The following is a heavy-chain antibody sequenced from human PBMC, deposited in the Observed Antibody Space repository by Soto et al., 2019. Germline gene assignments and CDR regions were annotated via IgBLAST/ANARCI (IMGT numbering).Heavy chain of an antibody. D-gene: IGHD6-6*01. CDR3: ARIEYSSSYYFDY. J-gene: IGHJ4*02. V-gene: IGHV5-51*01. CDR1: GYIFTSYW. Sequence: GESLKISCKGSGYIFTSYWIGWVRQMPGKGLEWMGIIYPGDSDTRYSPSLQDQVTISADKSISTAYLQRSSLKASYTAMYYGARIEYSSSYYFDYWGQGTLVTVSS. CDR2: IYPGDSDT.